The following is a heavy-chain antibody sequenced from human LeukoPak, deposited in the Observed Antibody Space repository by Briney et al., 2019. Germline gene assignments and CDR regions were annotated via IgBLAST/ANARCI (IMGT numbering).Heavy chain of an antibody. CDR2: INPSGGST. D-gene: IGHD3-9*01. CDR1: GYTFTSYY. J-gene: IGHJ4*02. Sequence: AAVKVSCKASGYTFTSYYMHWVRQAPGQGLEWMGIINPSGGSTSYAQKFQGRVTMTRDTSTSTVYMELSSLRSEDTAVYYCARMEDDYDILTGYRYWGQGTLVTVSS. V-gene: IGHV1-46*01. CDR3: ARMEDDYDILTGYRY.